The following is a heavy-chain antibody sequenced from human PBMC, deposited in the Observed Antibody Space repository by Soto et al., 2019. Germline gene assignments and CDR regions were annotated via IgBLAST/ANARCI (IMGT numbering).Heavy chain of an antibody. Sequence: PGESLKISCKGSGYSFAGYWIGWVRQMPGKGLDWMGVIYPGDSDTRYSPSFHGQVTISADKSISTAYLQWSSLKASDTAMYFCASLPGVRRVFDGFNVWGQGTILT. D-gene: IGHD3-10*01. CDR1: GYSFAGYW. V-gene: IGHV5-51*01. CDR2: IYPGDSDT. CDR3: ASLPGVRRVFDGFNV. J-gene: IGHJ3*01.